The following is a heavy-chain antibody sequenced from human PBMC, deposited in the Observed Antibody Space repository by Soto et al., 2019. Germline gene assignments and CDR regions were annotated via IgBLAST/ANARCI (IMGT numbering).Heavy chain of an antibody. CDR1: GGSFSGYF. Sequence: SETLSLTCTVSGGSFSGYFWTWIRQPPGKGLEWIGEIGHSGSTIYNPSLESRVTISEDSSNNQFSLKLNSVTAADTAVYYCARHGGYYFDYWGQGAPVTVSS. CDR3: ARHGGYYFDY. J-gene: IGHJ4*02. CDR2: IGHSGST. D-gene: IGHD3-16*01. V-gene: IGHV4-34*01.